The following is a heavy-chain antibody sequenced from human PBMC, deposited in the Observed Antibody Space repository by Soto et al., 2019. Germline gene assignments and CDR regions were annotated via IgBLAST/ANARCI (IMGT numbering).Heavy chain of an antibody. CDR2: IYYSGST. CDR1: GGSISSGFYY. D-gene: IGHD5-18*01. CDR3: ARGYSYGYNWCDP. Sequence: SETLSLTCLLSGGSISSGFYYWSWIRRHPGKGLEWIGYIYYSGSTYYNPSLKSRVTISVDTSKNQSSLKLSSVTAADTAVYYCARGYSYGYNWCDPWGQGTLVTVSS. J-gene: IGHJ5*02. V-gene: IGHV4-31*03.